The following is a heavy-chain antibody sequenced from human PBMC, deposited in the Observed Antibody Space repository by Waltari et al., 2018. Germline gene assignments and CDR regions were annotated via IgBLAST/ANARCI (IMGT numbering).Heavy chain of an antibody. CDR1: GFTFSSYW. D-gene: IGHD1-26*01. CDR2: INGDGSST. J-gene: IGHJ4*02. CDR3: VREHSDTYSVDC. V-gene: IGHV3-74*01. Sequence: EVQLVESGGGLVQPGGSLRLSCATSGFTFSSYWMHWVRQAPGKGLVWVSRINGDGSSTSYSDSVKGRFTMSRDKDKNTLDLQMNSLRVEDMAVYYCVREHSDTYSVDCWGQGTLVTVSS.